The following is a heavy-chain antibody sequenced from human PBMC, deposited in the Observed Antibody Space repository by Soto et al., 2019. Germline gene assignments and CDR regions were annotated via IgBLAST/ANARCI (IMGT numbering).Heavy chain of an antibody. V-gene: IGHV3-33*01. CDR3: ARNNYYGSGSPVGY. CDR2: IWYDGSNK. J-gene: IGHJ4*02. Sequence: QVQLVESGGGVVQPGRSLRLSCAASGFTFSSYGMHWVRQAPGKGLEWVAVIWYDGSNKYYADSVKGRFTISRDNSKNMLYLQMNSLRAEDTAVYYCARNNYYGSGSPVGYWGQGTLVTVSS. D-gene: IGHD3-10*01. CDR1: GFTFSSYG.